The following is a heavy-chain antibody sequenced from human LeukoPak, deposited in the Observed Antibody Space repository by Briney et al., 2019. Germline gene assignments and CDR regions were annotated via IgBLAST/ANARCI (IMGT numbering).Heavy chain of an antibody. CDR2: ISPTNTP. V-gene: IGHV3-48*01. CDR3: ATFHEP. Sequence: GGSLRLSCAASGFSFSGYSMNWVRQAPGKGLEWPSYISPTNTPSYADSVEGRFTISRDNAKNSVYLQMNSLRAEDTAVYYCATFHEPWGQGTLVTVSS. CDR1: GFSFSGYS. J-gene: IGHJ5*02. D-gene: IGHD2/OR15-2a*01.